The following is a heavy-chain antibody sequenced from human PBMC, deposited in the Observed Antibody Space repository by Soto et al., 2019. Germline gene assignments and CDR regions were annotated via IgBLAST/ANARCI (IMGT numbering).Heavy chain of an antibody. CDR2: ISGSGGST. V-gene: IGHV3-23*01. CDR3: AKPLTQWLTAASDY. J-gene: IGHJ4*02. D-gene: IGHD2-2*01. CDR1: GFTFSSYA. Sequence: TGGSLRLSCAASGFTFSSYAMSWVRQAPGKGLEWVSAISGSGGSTYYADSVKGRFTISRDNSKNTLYLQMNSLRAEDTAVYYCAKPLTQWLTAASDYWGQGTLVTVSS.